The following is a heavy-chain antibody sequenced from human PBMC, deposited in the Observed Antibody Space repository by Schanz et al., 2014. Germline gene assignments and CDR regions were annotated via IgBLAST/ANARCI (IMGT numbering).Heavy chain of an antibody. CDR1: GITFSGYS. D-gene: IGHD3-22*01. J-gene: IGHJ3*01. CDR2: ISGSSSTK. Sequence: EVQLVESGGGLAQPGGSLRLSCAASGITFSGYSMNWVRQAPGKGLEWVSYISGSSSTKYYADSVKGRFTISRDNGKMSLVLKMNSLRAEHTAVYFCARDYESDLSSPRHDAFDVWGQGTVVTVSS. V-gene: IGHV3-48*01. CDR3: ARDYESDLSSPRHDAFDV.